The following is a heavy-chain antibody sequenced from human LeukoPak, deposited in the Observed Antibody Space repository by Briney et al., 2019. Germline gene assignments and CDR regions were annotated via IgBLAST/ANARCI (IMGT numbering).Heavy chain of an antibody. V-gene: IGHV3-23*01. CDR1: GFTFSSYS. J-gene: IGHJ4*02. CDR2: ISGSGGST. D-gene: IGHD3-22*01. Sequence: GGSLRLSCTVSGFTFSSYSMNWVRQAPGKGLEWVSGISGSGGSTYYADSVKGRFTISRDNSKNTLYLQMNSLRAEDTAVYYCANNYYDSSGYYYPDYWGQGTLVTVSS. CDR3: ANNYYDSSGYYYPDY.